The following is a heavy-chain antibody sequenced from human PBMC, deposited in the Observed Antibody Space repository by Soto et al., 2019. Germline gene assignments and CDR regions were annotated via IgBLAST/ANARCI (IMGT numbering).Heavy chain of an antibody. J-gene: IGHJ6*02. CDR2: IYPSVAS. CDR1: GASISTPGYT. V-gene: IGHV4-30-2*01. Sequence: QVRLQESGSGLVKPSQTLSLTCAVSGASISTPGYTWSWIRQPPGKGLEWIGYIYPSVASTYNPSLKGRVTISLDASRNRFSLSVGSVTAADTAVYYCARATFGAVLHLEVWGQGTTVTVSS. CDR3: ARATFGAVLHLEV. D-gene: IGHD3-3*01.